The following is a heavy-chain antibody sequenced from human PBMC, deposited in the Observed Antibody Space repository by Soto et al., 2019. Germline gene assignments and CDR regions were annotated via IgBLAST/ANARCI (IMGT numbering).Heavy chain of an antibody. CDR3: AKVRAITVYGVDSLFDY. D-gene: IGHD3-3*01. CDR2: ISGSGDNT. Sequence: GGSLRLSCKASGFSFSVYAMTWVRQAPGKGLEWVSVISGSGDNTFYAASVKGRFAISRDNAINVLYLQMISLSACDAALYLCAKVRAITVYGVDSLFDYWGLGTLVTVSS. J-gene: IGHJ4*01. V-gene: IGHV3-23*01. CDR1: GFSFSVYA.